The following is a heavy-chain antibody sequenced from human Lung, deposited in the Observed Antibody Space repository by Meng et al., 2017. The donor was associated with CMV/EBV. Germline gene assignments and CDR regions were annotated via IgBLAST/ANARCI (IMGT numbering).Heavy chain of an antibody. D-gene: IGHD3-10*01. V-gene: IGHV4-4*02. CDR1: GDSITNHNW. J-gene: IGHJ1*01. CDR3: LRRSGGSV. Sequence: QVQLPSAGQALVKPSATPSFTCAVSGDSITNHNWWAWVRQPPGKGLEWIGEIPHRGSSAYNPSLKSRVSMSIDKSKNQFSLKLTSVTAADTAVYHCLRRSGGSVWGQGTLVTASS. CDR2: IPHRGSS.